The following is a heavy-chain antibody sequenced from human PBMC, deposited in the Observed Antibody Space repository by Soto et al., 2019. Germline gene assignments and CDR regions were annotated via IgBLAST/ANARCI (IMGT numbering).Heavy chain of an antibody. D-gene: IGHD1-26*01. CDR2: IKEDGTNT. CDR1: GFTFNNDW. V-gene: IGHV3-7*01. Sequence: EVQVVESGGDLVQPGGSLRLSCAASGFTFNNDWMTWVRQASGKGLEWVASIKEDGTNTYYADSVRGRFTLSRDNTKNSLYLQMNSLRVEDTAVYYCARGGGIVDNWGQGPLVTVSS. J-gene: IGHJ4*02. CDR3: ARGGGIVDN.